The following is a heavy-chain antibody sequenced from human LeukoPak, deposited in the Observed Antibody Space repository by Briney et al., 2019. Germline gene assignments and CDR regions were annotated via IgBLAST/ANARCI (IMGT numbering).Heavy chain of an antibody. CDR3: AKRGVVIRVILVGFNKEAYYFDS. V-gene: IGHV3-23*01. CDR1: GITLSDYG. Sequence: GGSLRLSCAVSGITLSDYGMAWVRQAPGKGLEWVASLSASGGGTSYADSVRGRFTISRNNAKNTLYLQMNSLRAEDTAAYFCAKRGVVIRVILVGFNKEAYYFDSWGQGGLVTVSS. CDR2: LSASGGGT. D-gene: IGHD3-22*01. J-gene: IGHJ4*02.